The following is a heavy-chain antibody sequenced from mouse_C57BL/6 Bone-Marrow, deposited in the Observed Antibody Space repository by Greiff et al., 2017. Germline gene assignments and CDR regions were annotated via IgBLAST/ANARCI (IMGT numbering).Heavy chain of an antibody. Sequence: QVQLQQPGTELVKPGASVKLSCKASGYTFTSYGISWVKQRTGQGLEWIGEIYPRSGNTYYNEKFKGKATLTADKSSSTAYMELRSLTSEDSAVYFCARGTTVVAYYFDYWGQGTTLTVSS. CDR3: ARGTTVVAYYFDY. CDR1: GYTFTSYG. D-gene: IGHD1-1*01. CDR2: IYPRSGNT. J-gene: IGHJ2*01. V-gene: IGHV1-81*01.